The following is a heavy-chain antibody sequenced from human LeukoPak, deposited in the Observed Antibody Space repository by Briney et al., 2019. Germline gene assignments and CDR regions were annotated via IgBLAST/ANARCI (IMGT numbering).Heavy chain of an antibody. CDR3: AREAVEMGRTFDY. CDR1: GGSISSYY. CDR2: IYYSGST. D-gene: IGHD5-24*01. Sequence: SETLSLTCTVSGGSISSYYWSWIRQPPRKGMEWNGYIYYSGSTNYNPSLKSRVTISVDTSKNQLSLKLSSVTAADTAVYYCAREAVEMGRTFDYWGQGTLVTVSS. J-gene: IGHJ4*02. V-gene: IGHV4-59*01.